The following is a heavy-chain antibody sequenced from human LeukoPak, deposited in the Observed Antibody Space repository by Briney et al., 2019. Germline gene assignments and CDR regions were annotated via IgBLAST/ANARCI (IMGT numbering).Heavy chain of an antibody. V-gene: IGHV4-61*02. CDR2: IYTSGST. D-gene: IGHD3-3*01. J-gene: IGHJ4*02. CDR1: GGSISSGNYF. CDR3: ARSPLEYDFWCGRHYYFDY. Sequence: SETLSLTCTVSGGSISSGNYFWSWIRQPAGKGLEWIGRIYTSGSTNYNPSLKSRVTISVDTSKNQFSLKLSSVTAADTAVYYCARSPLEYDFWCGRHYYFDYWGQGTLVTVSS.